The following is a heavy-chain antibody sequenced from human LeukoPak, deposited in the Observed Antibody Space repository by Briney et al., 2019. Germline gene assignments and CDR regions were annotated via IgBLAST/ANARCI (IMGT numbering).Heavy chain of an antibody. CDR3: ARESRGVVVVPAAWFDP. CDR1: GGTFSSYA. Sequence: GASVKVSCKASGGTFSSYAISWVRQAPGQGLEWMGGIIPIFGTANYAQKFQGRVTITADESTSTAYMELSSLRSEDTAVYYCARESRGVVVVPAAWFDPWGQGTLDTVSS. V-gene: IGHV1-69*13. CDR2: IIPIFGTA. D-gene: IGHD2-2*01. J-gene: IGHJ5*02.